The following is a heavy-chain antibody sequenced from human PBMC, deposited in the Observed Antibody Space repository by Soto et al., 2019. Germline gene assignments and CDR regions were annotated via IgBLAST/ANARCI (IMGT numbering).Heavy chain of an antibody. V-gene: IGHV4-39*01. Sequence: QLQLQESGPGLVKPSETLSLTCTVSGGSISSSSYYWGWIRQPPGKGLEWIGSIYYSGSTYYNPSLTGRVPHTVDPAKNPFLLKVSSVTAADTAVDYCARIYYDSVFDYRGQGTLVTVSS. D-gene: IGHD3-22*01. CDR3: ARIYYDSVFDY. CDR2: IYYSGST. CDR1: GGSISSSSYY. J-gene: IGHJ4*02.